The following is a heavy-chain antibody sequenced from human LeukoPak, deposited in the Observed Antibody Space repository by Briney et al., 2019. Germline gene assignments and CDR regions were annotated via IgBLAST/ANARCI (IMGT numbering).Heavy chain of an antibody. D-gene: IGHD2-2*01. CDR2: ISSAGHT. CDR3: AGDDCSSSSCYLFH. CDR1: GGSISSTPHY. V-gene: IGHV4-61*02. Sequence: PSETLSLTCTVSGGSISSTPHYWGWIRQPAGKGLEWMGRISSAGHTNYSPFLKGRVLLSVDTSRSQFSLKLTSVTAADTAVYYCAGDDCSSSSCYLFHWGQGTLVTVSS. J-gene: IGHJ4*02.